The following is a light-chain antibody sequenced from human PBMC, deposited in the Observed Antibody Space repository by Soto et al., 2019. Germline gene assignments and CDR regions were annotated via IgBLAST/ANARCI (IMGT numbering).Light chain of an antibody. CDR1: SSNIGSNT. CDR3: AAWDDSLNRRV. Sequence: QSVLTQPPSASGTPGQRVTISCSGSSSNIGSNTVNWYQQLPGTAPKLLIYSNNQRPSGVRDRFSGSKSGTSASLAISGRQSEDEADYYCAAWDDSLNRRVFGGGTKVTVL. V-gene: IGLV1-44*01. J-gene: IGLJ2*01. CDR2: SNN.